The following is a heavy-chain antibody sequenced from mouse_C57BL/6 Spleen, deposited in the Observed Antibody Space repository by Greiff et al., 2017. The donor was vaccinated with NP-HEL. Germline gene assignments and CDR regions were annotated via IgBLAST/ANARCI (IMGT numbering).Heavy chain of an antibody. J-gene: IGHJ2*01. Sequence: QVHVKQPGAELVKPGASVKLSCKASGYTFTSYWMHWVKQRPGRGLEWIGRIDPNSGGTKYNEKFKSKATLTVDKPSSTAYMQLSSLTSEDSAVYYCAREFAYYSNLNYFDYWGQGTTLTVSS. CDR3: AREFAYYSNLNYFDY. CDR2: IDPNSGGT. V-gene: IGHV1-72*01. D-gene: IGHD2-5*01. CDR1: GYTFTSYW.